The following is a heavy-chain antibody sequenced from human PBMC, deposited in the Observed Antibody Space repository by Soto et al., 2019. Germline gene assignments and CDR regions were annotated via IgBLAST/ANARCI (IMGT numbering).Heavy chain of an antibody. CDR2: IYWDDAK. J-gene: IGHJ4*03. CDR3: ARRRGGFGRGWTTPYFDY. Sequence: QITLKESGPTVVKPTQTLTLTCSLSGFSLNTGGAGVGWTRQTPGKSLEWLAVIYWDDAKSWDPSLRDRLTINRDASDDQVVLTVTNMDHVDTGTYYCARRRGGFGRGWTTPYFDYWGHGTLVTVSS. V-gene: IGHV2-5*05. CDR1: GFSLNTGGAG. D-gene: IGHD6-19*01.